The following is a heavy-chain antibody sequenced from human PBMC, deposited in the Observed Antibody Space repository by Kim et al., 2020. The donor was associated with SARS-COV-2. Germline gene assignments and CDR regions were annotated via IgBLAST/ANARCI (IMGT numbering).Heavy chain of an antibody. V-gene: IGHV3-23*03. CDR1: GYTFDSYA. D-gene: IGHD2-15*01. Sequence: GGSLRLSCAASGYTFDSYALSWARQAPGKGLEWVSGIYRDDSEKGYADTVEGRFTISRDNSMNTLYLQMNSLRADDTAVYYCVVGVGDGWVGGQGNGVT. CDR3: VVGVGDGWV. J-gene: IGHJ4*02. CDR2: IYRDDSEK.